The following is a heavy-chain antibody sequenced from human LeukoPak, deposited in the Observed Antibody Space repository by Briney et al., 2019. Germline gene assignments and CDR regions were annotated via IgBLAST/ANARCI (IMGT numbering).Heavy chain of an antibody. V-gene: IGHV4-59*01. CDR3: AREDAFWSGYFYY. CDR1: GGSISSYY. CDR2: IYYSGST. Sequence: SETLSLTCTVSGGSISSYYWSWIRQPPGKGLEWIGYIYYSGSTNYNPPLKSRVTISVDTSKNQFSLKLSSVTAADTAVYYCAREDAFWSGYFYYWGQGTLVTVSS. J-gene: IGHJ4*02. D-gene: IGHD3-3*01.